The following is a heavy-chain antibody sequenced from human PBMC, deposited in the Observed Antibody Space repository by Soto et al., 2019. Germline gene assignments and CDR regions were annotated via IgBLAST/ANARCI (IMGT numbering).Heavy chain of an antibody. CDR3: ARDSDSGWYNLGYFQH. CDR2: ISSSSSTI. V-gene: IGHV3-48*01. Sequence: EVQLVESGGGLVQPGGSLRLSCAASGFTFSSYSMNWVRQAPGKGLEWVSYISSSSSTIYYADSVKGRFTISRDNAKNSLYLLMNSLRAEDTAVYYCARDSDSGWYNLGYFQHWGQGTLVTVSS. D-gene: IGHD6-19*01. J-gene: IGHJ1*01. CDR1: GFTFSSYS.